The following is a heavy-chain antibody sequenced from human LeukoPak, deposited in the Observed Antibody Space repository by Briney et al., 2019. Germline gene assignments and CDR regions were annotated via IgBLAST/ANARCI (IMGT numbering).Heavy chain of an antibody. CDR3: AKAANYDYFDY. CDR1: GGTFSSYA. V-gene: IGHV1-69*04. CDR2: IIPILGIA. Sequence: RASVKVSCKASGGTFSSYAISWVRQAPGQGLEWMGRIIPILGIANYAQKFQGRVTITADKSTSTAYMELSSLRAEDTAVYYCAKAANYDYFDYWGQGTLVTVSS. D-gene: IGHD3-16*01. J-gene: IGHJ4*02.